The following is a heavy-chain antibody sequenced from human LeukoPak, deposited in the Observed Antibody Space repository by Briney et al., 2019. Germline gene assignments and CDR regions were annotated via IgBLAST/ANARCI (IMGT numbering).Heavy chain of an antibody. CDR2: ISTNGGTI. Sequence: GGSLRLSCAASAFTFSDYYMTWIRQAPGRGLEWVSYISTNGGTIYYADSVKGRFTISRDNAKNSLYLQMNSLRAEGTAVYYCAKFISDSSGWYRIEYFQHWGQGTLVTVSS. V-gene: IGHV3-11*01. D-gene: IGHD6-19*01. CDR1: AFTFSDYY. J-gene: IGHJ1*01. CDR3: AKFISDSSGWYRIEYFQH.